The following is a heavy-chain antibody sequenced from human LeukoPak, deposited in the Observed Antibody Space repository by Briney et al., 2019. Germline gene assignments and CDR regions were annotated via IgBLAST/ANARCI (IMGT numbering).Heavy chain of an antibody. J-gene: IGHJ4*02. Sequence: SETLSLTCTVSGDSISSYYWSWIRQPAGKGLEWIGRIYTSGITTYTPSLKSRVTMSVDTSKNQFSLKLSSVTAADTAVYYCARSLSSGWFPFDYWGQGTLVTVSS. CDR1: GDSISSYY. D-gene: IGHD6-19*01. V-gene: IGHV4-4*07. CDR2: IYTSGIT. CDR3: ARSLSSGWFPFDY.